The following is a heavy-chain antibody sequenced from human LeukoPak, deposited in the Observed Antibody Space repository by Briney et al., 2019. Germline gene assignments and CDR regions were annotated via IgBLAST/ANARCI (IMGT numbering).Heavy chain of an antibody. D-gene: IGHD3-22*01. J-gene: IGHJ4*02. V-gene: IGHV3-21*01. CDR2: ISNSGIYI. CDR3: ARGWDSSGYRGANY. CDR1: GFIFSSYS. Sequence: GGSLRLSCAASGFIFSSYSMNWVRQAPGKGLEWVSSISNSGIYIFYADSVKGRFTMSRDNGKNSLFLQMNSLRAEDTAVYYCARGWDSSGYRGANYWGQGTLVTVSS.